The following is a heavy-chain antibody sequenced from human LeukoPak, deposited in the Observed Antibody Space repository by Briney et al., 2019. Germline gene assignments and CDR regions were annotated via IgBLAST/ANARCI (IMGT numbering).Heavy chain of an antibody. J-gene: IGHJ4*02. CDR2: IYYSGST. CDR3: ASLRERSYYARGFDY. D-gene: IGHD1-26*01. CDR1: GGSISSSSYY. V-gene: IGHV4-39*01. Sequence: SETLSLTCTFSGGSISSSSYYWGWIRQPPGKGLEWIGSIYYSGSTYYNPSLKSRITISVDTSKNQFSLKLSSVTAADTAVYYCASLRERSYYARGFDYWGQGTLVTVSS.